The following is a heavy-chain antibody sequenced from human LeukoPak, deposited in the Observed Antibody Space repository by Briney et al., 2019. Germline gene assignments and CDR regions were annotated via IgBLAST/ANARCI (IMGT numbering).Heavy chain of an antibody. J-gene: IGHJ1*01. D-gene: IGHD1-14*01. CDR2: IYYSGST. Sequence: SETLSLTCTVSGGSISSYYWSWIRQPPGKGLEWIGYIYYSGSTNYNPSLKSRVTISVDTSKNQFSLKLSSVTAAGTAVYYCARDTPGGFQHWGQGTLVTVSS. V-gene: IGHV4-59*01. CDR3: ARDTPGGFQH. CDR1: GGSISSYY.